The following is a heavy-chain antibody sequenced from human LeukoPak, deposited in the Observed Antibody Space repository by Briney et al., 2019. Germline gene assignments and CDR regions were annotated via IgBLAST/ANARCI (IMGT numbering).Heavy chain of an antibody. CDR3: AKERVVRPVWVDY. D-gene: IGHD3-10*01. J-gene: IGHJ4*02. CDR1: GFTFSNAW. Sequence: GGSLRLSCAASGFTFSNAWMSWVRQAPGKGLEWVSSISSSSSYIYYADSVKGRFTISRDNAKNSLYLQMNSLRAEDTAVYYCAKERVVRPVWVDYWGQGTLVTVSS. CDR2: ISSSSSYI. V-gene: IGHV3-21*04.